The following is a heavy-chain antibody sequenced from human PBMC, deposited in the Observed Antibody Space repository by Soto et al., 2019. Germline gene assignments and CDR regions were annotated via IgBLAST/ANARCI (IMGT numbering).Heavy chain of an antibody. J-gene: IGHJ4*02. CDR2: INPNSGGT. CDR1: GYTFTGYY. D-gene: IGHD3-22*01. Sequence: ASVKVSCKASGYTFTGYYMHWVRQAPGQGLEWMGWINPNSGGTNYAQKFQGWVTMTRDTSISTAYMELSRLRSDDTAVYYCARDSRPLSRDYYDSSGKAYDYWGQGTLVTVSS. CDR3: ARDSRPLSRDYYDSSGKAYDY. V-gene: IGHV1-2*04.